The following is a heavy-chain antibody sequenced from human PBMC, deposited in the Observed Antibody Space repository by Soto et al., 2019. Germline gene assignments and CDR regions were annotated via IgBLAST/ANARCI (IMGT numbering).Heavy chain of an antibody. Sequence: LRLSCAASGFTFSNYAMSWVRQAPGKGLEWVSGIGGRGTSSYYADSVKGRFAISRDNSYNTLFLQLHSLRAEDTAVYYCAKSRYADSSGDYYDFWGPGTRVTVS. D-gene: IGHD3-22*01. CDR3: AKSRYADSSGDYYDF. V-gene: IGHV3-23*01. CDR1: GFTFSNYA. CDR2: IGGRGTSS. J-gene: IGHJ4*02.